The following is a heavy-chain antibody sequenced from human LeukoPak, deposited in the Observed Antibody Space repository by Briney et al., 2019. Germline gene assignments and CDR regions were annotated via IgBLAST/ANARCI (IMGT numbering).Heavy chain of an antibody. CDR3: ARSYYGSGSYYTRRPYYYGMDV. J-gene: IGHJ6*02. Sequence: SETLSLTCAVYGESFSGYYWSWLRQPPRKGLEWIGEINHSGTNNYNPSLKSRVTISVDTSKNQFSLKLSSVTAADTAVYYCARSYYGSGSYYTRRPYYYGMDVWGQGTTVTVSS. CDR1: GESFSGYY. V-gene: IGHV4-34*01. D-gene: IGHD3-10*01. CDR2: INHSGTN.